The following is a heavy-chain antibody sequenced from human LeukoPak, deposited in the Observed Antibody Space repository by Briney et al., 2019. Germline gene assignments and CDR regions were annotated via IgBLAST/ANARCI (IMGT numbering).Heavy chain of an antibody. J-gene: IGHJ4*02. CDR3: AREYSSLPYYFDY. V-gene: IGHV1-69*13. CDR1: GDTFSSYA. CDR2: IIPIFGTA. D-gene: IGHD6-6*01. Sequence: SVKVSCKASGDTFSSYAISWVRQAPGQGLEWMGGIIPIFGTANYAQKFQGRVTITADESTSTAYMELSSLRSEDTAVYYCAREYSSLPYYFDYWGQGTLVTVSS.